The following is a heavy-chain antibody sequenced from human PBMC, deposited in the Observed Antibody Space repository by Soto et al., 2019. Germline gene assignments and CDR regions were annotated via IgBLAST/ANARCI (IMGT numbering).Heavy chain of an antibody. V-gene: IGHV1-2*02. CDR2: INPNNGGT. CDR1: GYTFKDYF. Sequence: HLVQSGAEVKQPGASVKVFCKASGYTFKDYFLHWVRQAPGQGLEWMGWINPNNGGTDYAQKFQGRVTMTRDTSISTAYMEVSGLRSGDTAVYYCARDPSPDFWSGYYDYWGQGTLITVSS. J-gene: IGHJ4*02. CDR3: ARDPSPDFWSGYYDY. D-gene: IGHD3-3*01.